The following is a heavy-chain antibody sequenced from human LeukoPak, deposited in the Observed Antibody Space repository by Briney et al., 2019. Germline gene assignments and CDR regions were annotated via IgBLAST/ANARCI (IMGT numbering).Heavy chain of an antibody. CDR1: GYTFTSYV. CDR2: INTGNGNT. J-gene: IGHJ4*02. CDR3: ARVGYSGYDSRPVFNY. V-gene: IGHV1-3*04. Sequence: ASVKVSCKASGYTFTSYVMHWVRQAPGQRLEWMGWINTGNGNTKYSQKFQGRVTFTRATSASTADMELSRLRSEATAVYSCARVGYSGYDSRPVFNYWGQGTLVTVSS. D-gene: IGHD5-12*01.